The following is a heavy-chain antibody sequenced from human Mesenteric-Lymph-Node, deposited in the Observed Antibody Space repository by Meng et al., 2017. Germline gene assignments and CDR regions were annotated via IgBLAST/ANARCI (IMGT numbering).Heavy chain of an antibody. CDR3: ARLAAAVYYYFDY. CDR1: GFTFSSYW. J-gene: IGHJ4*02. V-gene: IGHV3-7*01. Sequence: GGSLRLSCAASGFTFSSYWMSWVRQAPGKGLEWVANIKQDGSEKYYVDSVKGRFTISRDNAKNSLYLQMNSLRAEDTAVYYCARLAAAVYYYFDYWGQGTLVTVSS. CDR2: IKQDGSEK. D-gene: IGHD6-13*01.